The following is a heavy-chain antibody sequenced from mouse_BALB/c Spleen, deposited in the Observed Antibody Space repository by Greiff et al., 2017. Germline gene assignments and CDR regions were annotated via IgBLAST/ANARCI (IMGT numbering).Heavy chain of an antibody. Sequence: EVKLVESGAELVKPGASVKLSCTASGFNIKDTYMHWVKQRPEQGLEWIGRIDPANGNTKYDPKFQGKATITADTSSNTAYLQLSSLTSEDTAVYYCAYYGYDWFAYWGQGTLVTVSA. D-gene: IGHD2-2*01. J-gene: IGHJ3*01. CDR3: AYYGYDWFAY. CDR1: GFNIKDTY. V-gene: IGHV14-3*02. CDR2: IDPANGNT.